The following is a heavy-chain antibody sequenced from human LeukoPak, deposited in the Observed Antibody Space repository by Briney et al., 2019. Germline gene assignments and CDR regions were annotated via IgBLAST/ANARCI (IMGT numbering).Heavy chain of an antibody. CDR1: GGSISSYY. CDR3: ARDFSSSSTVYYYYYMDV. D-gene: IGHD6-6*01. Sequence: SETLSLTCTVSGGSISSYYWSWIRQPAGKGLEWIGRIYTSGSTNYNPSLKSRVTMSVDTSKNQFSLKLSSVTAADTAIYYCARDFSSSSTVYYYYYMDVWGEGTTVTVSS. CDR2: IYTSGST. V-gene: IGHV4-4*07. J-gene: IGHJ6*03.